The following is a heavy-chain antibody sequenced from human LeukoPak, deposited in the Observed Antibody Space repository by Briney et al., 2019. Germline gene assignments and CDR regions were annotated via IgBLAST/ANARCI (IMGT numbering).Heavy chain of an antibody. CDR1: GYTFTSYG. CDR2: ISAYNGNT. CDR3: ARASEAGSVVPAAIPDY. Sequence: GASVKVSCKASGYTFTSYGISWVRQAPGRGLEWMGWISAYNGNTNYAQKLQGRVTMTTDTSTSTAYMELRSLRSDDTAVYYCARASEAGSVVPAAIPDYWGQGTLVTVSS. D-gene: IGHD2-2*02. J-gene: IGHJ4*02. V-gene: IGHV1-18*01.